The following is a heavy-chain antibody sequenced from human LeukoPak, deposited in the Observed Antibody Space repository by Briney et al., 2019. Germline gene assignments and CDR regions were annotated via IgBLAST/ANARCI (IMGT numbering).Heavy chain of an antibody. CDR1: GFTFSRSW. CDR2: MNSDGSIK. V-gene: IGHV3-74*01. CDR3: AKGSEY. J-gene: IGHJ4*02. Sequence: GGSLRLSCAASGFTFSRSWMDWVRQAPGKGLVWVSRMNSDGSIKKYADSVEGRFTISRDNAKNTLYLQMNSLRGEDTAVYYCAKGSEYWGQGTLVTVSS.